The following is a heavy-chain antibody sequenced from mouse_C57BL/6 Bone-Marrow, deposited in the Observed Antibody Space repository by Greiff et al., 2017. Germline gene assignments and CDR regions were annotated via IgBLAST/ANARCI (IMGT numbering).Heavy chain of an antibody. V-gene: IGHV1-81*01. Sequence: QVQLQQSGAELARPGASVKLSCKASGYTFTSYGISWVKQRTGQGLEWIGEIYPRSGNTYYNETFKGTATLTADKSSSTAYMELRSLTSEDSAVYFRARGPCYGSSYAWFAYGGQGTLVTGSA. CDR2: IYPRSGNT. D-gene: IGHD1-1*01. CDR1: GYTFTSYG. J-gene: IGHJ3*01. CDR3: ARGPCYGSSYAWFAY.